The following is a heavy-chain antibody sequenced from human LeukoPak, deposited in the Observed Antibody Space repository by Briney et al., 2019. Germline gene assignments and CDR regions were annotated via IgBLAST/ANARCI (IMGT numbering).Heavy chain of an antibody. CDR2: INAGNGNT. CDR3: ARDEWELLLGGFDY. D-gene: IGHD1-26*01. V-gene: IGHV1-3*01. Sequence: ASVKVSCKASGYTFTSYAMHWVRQAPGQRLEWMGWINAGNGNTKYSQKFQGRVTITRDTSACTAYMELSSLRSEDTAVYYCARDEWELLLGGFDYWGQGTLVTVSS. CDR1: GYTFTSYA. J-gene: IGHJ4*02.